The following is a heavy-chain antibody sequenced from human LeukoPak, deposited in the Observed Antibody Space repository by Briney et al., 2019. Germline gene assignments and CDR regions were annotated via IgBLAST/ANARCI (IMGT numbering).Heavy chain of an antibody. Sequence: GESLKISCKGSGYSFTNYWIAWVRQTPGKGLEWMGIIYPGDSDTRYIPSFQGRVTFSADKSITTPYLQWSSLKALDTAMYYCARHLPSSKLCNGGTCYLDDAFDIWGQATVVTVSS. J-gene: IGHJ3*02. D-gene: IGHD2-15*01. CDR3: ARHLPSSKLCNGGTCYLDDAFDI. V-gene: IGHV5-51*01. CDR1: GYSFTNYW. CDR2: IYPGDSDT.